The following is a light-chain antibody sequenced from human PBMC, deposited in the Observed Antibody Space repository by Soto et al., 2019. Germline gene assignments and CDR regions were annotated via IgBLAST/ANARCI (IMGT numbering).Light chain of an antibody. J-gene: IGLJ2*01. CDR1: SSNIGSFYD. CDR3: QSYANSLNNVV. CDR2: GDN. V-gene: IGLV1-40*01. Sequence: QSVLTQPPSVSGAPGQRVTIPCTGSSSNIGSFYDVHWYQQLPGTVPKLLIYGDNNRPSGVPDRFSGSKSGTAASLAITGLQAEDEADYYCQSYANSLNNVVFGGGTKVTVL.